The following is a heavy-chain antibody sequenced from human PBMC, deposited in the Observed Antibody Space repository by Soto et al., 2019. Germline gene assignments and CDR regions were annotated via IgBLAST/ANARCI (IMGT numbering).Heavy chain of an antibody. V-gene: IGHV3-23*01. J-gene: IGHJ4*02. CDR2: ISGSGGTT. D-gene: IGHD1-26*01. CDR1: GFTFSTYA. Sequence: EVQLLESGGGLVQPGGSLRLSCAASGFTFSTYAMSWVRQAPGKGPEWVSAISGSGGTTYYADSVKGRFTLSRDNSKDTLYLQMNSLRAEDTAVYFCAKHLSGSDHFDNCGQGTQVTVSS. CDR3: AKHLSGSDHFDN.